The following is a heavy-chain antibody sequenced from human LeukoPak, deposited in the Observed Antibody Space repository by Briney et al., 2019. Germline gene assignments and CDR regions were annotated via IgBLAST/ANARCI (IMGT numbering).Heavy chain of an antibody. CDR1: GGSISSGGYY. V-gene: IGHV4-31*03. J-gene: IGHJ4*02. Sequence: SQTLSLTCTVSGGSISSGGYYWSWIRQHPGKGLEWIGYIYYSGSTYYNPSLKSRVTISVDTSKNQFSLKLSSVTAADTAVYYCARRVVVAGPLDYWGQGTLVTVSS. CDR2: IYYSGST. CDR3: ARRVVVAGPLDY. D-gene: IGHD6-19*01.